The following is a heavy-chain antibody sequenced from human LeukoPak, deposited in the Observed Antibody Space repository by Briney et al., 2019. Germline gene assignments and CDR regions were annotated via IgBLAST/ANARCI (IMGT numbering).Heavy chain of an antibody. J-gene: IGHJ4*02. D-gene: IGHD3-22*01. CDR3: ARDVHDNIGSSDY. V-gene: IGHV1-46*01. CDR2: INPGGGST. CDR1: GYTFTSYY. Sequence: ASVKVSCKASGYTFTSYYMHWVRQAPGQGLEWMGIINPGGGSTSYAQKFQGRVTMTTDTSTSTAYMELRSLRSDDTAVYYCARDVHDNIGSSDYWGQGTLVTVSS.